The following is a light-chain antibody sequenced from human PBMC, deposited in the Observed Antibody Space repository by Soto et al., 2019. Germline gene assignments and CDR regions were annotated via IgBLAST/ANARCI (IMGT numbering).Light chain of an antibody. CDR1: SSNIGAGYE. Sequence: QSVLTQPPSVSEAPGQRVTISCTGSSSNIGAGYEAHWYQQVPGTAPKLLIYENNNRPSGVPDRFSGSKSGTSASLAITGLHADDEAEYYCQSYDSSMSGYVFGTGTKVTVL. CDR2: ENN. J-gene: IGLJ1*01. CDR3: QSYDSSMSGYV. V-gene: IGLV1-40*01.